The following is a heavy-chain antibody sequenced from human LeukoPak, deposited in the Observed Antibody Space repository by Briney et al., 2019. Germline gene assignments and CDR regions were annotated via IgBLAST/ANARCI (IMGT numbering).Heavy chain of an antibody. D-gene: IGHD1-26*01. J-gene: IGHJ3*02. CDR2: ISYDGSNK. V-gene: IGHV3-30-3*01. CDR1: GFTFSSYA. CDR3: ARRRRLLGAFDI. Sequence: PGGSLRLSCAASGFTFSSYAMHWVRQAPGKGLEWVAVISYDGSNKYYADSVKGRFTISRDNSKNTLYLQMNSLRAEDTAVYYCARRRRLLGAFDIWGQGTMVTVSS.